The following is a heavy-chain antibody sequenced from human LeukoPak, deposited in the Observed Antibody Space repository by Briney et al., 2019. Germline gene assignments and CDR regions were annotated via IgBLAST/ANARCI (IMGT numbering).Heavy chain of an antibody. Sequence: RASVKVSCKASGYTFTGYYIHWVRQAPGQGLEWMGWIHPNSGGTNYAQKFQGRVTMTRDTSITTAYMELSRLRSDDTAVYYCARGGVDIVATIGSYYFDYWGQGTLVTVSS. CDR3: ARGGVDIVATIGSYYFDY. CDR1: GYTFTGYY. J-gene: IGHJ4*02. CDR2: IHPNSGGT. V-gene: IGHV1-2*02. D-gene: IGHD5-12*01.